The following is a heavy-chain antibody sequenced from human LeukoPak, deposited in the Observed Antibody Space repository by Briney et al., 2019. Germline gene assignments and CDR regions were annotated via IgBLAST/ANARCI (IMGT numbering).Heavy chain of an antibody. V-gene: IGHV4-61*02. CDR1: GDSISSGDYY. CDR3: ASGGGYEFDY. D-gene: IGHD5-12*01. CDR2: ISSSGST. J-gene: IGHJ4*02. Sequence: SQTLSLTCTVSGDSISSGDYYWSWIRQPAGKGLEWIGRISSSGSTNYNPSLKSRVTISVDTSKNQFSLKLSSVTAADTAVYYCASGGGYEFDYWGQGTLVTVSS.